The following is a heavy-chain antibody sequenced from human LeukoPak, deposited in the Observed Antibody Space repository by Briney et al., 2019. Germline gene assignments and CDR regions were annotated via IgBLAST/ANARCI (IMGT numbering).Heavy chain of an antibody. CDR3: AKDLRDYYDSSGYSNWFDP. J-gene: IGHJ5*02. Sequence: PGRSLRLSCAASGFTFSSYAMSWVRQAPGKGLEWVSAISGSGGSTYYADSVKGRFTISRDNSKNTLYLQMNSLRAEDTAVYYCAKDLRDYYDSSGYSNWFDPWGQGTLVTVSS. CDR1: GFTFSSYA. D-gene: IGHD3-22*01. V-gene: IGHV3-23*01. CDR2: ISGSGGST.